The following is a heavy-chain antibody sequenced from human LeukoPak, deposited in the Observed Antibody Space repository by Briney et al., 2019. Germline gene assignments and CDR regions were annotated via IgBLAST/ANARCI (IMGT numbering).Heavy chain of an antibody. V-gene: IGHV1-24*01. D-gene: IGHD5-24*01. J-gene: IGHJ4*02. Sequence: ASVKLSYKVCRHSLNEISMYWVRRAPGKGLECMGLFDPECGETIYAQRFKGRLTLTGDTPTDTVYMDLSSLRPEDTAVYFCATGATIPAGFDFWGQGTLVTVSS. CDR1: RHSLNEIS. CDR2: FDPECGET. CDR3: ATGATIPAGFDF.